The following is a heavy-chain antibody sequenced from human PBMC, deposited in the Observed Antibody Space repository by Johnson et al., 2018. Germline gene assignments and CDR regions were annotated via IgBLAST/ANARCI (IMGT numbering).Heavy chain of an antibody. CDR2: IYYRGST. J-gene: IGHJ6*02. V-gene: IGHV4-59*01. Sequence: QVQLQESGPGLVKPSETLSLTCTVSGGSISSYYWSWIRQPPGKGLEWIGYIYYRGSTNYNPSLKSRVTISVDTSKNQFSLKLSSVTAADTAVYYCARGYYDFWSGYWGYYGMDVWGQGTTVTVSS. CDR1: GGSISSYY. D-gene: IGHD3-3*01. CDR3: ARGYYDFWSGYWGYYGMDV.